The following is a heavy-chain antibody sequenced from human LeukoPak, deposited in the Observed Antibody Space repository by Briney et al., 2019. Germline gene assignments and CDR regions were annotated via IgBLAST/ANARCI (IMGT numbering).Heavy chain of an antibody. CDR3: ARQAVVRGVYWGQWYYFDY. CDR1: GGSISSSSYY. CDR2: IYYSGST. Sequence: SETLSLTCTVSGGSISSSSYYWSWIRQPPGKGLEWIGYIYYSGSTNYNPSLKSRVTISVDTSKNQFSLKLSSVTAADTAVYYCARQAVVRGVYWGQWYYFDYWGQGTLVTVSS. D-gene: IGHD3-10*01. V-gene: IGHV4-61*05. J-gene: IGHJ4*02.